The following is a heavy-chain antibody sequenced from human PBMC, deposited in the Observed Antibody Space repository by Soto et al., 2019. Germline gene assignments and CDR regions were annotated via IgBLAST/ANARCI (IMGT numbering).Heavy chain of an antibody. D-gene: IGHD3-16*01. V-gene: IGHV1-18*01. CDR1: GYIFVNYG. Sequence: QVQLVQSGDEVRKPGSSVKVSCKAFGYIFVNYGIAWVRQAPGRGVEWMGWISPYSGNTHYASKVQGRLTMTTDTSTSTAYMDMGSLTSDDTDVYYGAMVDNYVTPTPQDVWGQGTTVTVSS. CDR2: ISPYSGNT. J-gene: IGHJ6*02. CDR3: AMVDNYVTPTPQDV.